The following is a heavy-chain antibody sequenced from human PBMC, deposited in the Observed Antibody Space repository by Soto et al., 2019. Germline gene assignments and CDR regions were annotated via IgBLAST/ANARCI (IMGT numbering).Heavy chain of an antibody. CDR2: IDPSDSYT. D-gene: IGHD3-10*01. J-gene: IGHJ6*02. V-gene: IGHV5-10-1*01. Sequence: GESLKISCKGSGYSFTSYWISWVRQMPGKGLEWMGRIDPSDSYTNYSPSFQGHVTISADKSISTAYLQWGSLKASDTAMYYCAITGSYGSGSLVYYYGMDVWGQGTTVTVSS. CDR3: AITGSYGSGSLVYYYGMDV. CDR1: GYSFTSYW.